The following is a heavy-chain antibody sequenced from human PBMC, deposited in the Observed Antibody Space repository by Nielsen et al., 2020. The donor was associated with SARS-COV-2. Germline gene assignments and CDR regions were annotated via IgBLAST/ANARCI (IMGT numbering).Heavy chain of an antibody. CDR1: GFTFSSYA. Sequence: GGSLRLSCAASGFTFSSYAMYWVRQAPGKGLEWVAVISYDGSNKYYADSVKGRFTISRDNSKNTLYLQMNSLRAEDTAVYYCARDFRSSRPPYYYYGMDVWGQGTTVTVSS. CDR3: ARDFRSSRPPYYYYGMDV. J-gene: IGHJ6*02. V-gene: IGHV3-30-3*01. D-gene: IGHD6-13*01. CDR2: ISYDGSNK.